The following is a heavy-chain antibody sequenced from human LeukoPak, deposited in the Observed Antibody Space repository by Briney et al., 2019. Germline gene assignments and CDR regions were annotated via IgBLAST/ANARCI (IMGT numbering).Heavy chain of an antibody. CDR2: ISYDGSNK. D-gene: IGHD2-15*01. V-gene: IGHV3-30*18. CDR1: GFTFSSYG. CDR3: AKDQEVVVAATYDFDY. Sequence: GGSLRLSCAASGFTFSSYGMHWVRQPPGKGLEGVAVISYDGSNKYYADSVKGRFTISRDNSKNTLYLQMNSLRAEDTAVYYCAKDQEVVVAATYDFDYWGQGTLVTVSS. J-gene: IGHJ4*02.